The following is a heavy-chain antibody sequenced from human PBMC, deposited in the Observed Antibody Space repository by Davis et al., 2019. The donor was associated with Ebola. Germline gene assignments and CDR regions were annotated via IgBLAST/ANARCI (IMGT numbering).Heavy chain of an antibody. J-gene: IGHJ6*02. CDR2: IYSGGST. Sequence: GGSLRLSCAASGFTVSSNYMSWVRQAPGKGLEWVSVIYSGGSTYYADSVKGLFTISRHNSKNTLYLQMNSLRAEDTAVYYCARIWLYGMDVWGQGTTVTVSS. V-gene: IGHV3-53*04. CDR3: ARIWLYGMDV. D-gene: IGHD6-19*01. CDR1: GFTVSSNY.